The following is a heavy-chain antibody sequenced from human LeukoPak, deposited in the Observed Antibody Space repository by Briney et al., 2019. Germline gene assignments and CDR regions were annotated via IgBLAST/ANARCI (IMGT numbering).Heavy chain of an antibody. CDR2: IDHSGSY. CDR3: ARAVSDSGGYRYYGGFYNFYF. D-gene: IGHD3-16*02. V-gene: IGHV4-38-2*01. J-gene: IGHJ4*02. CDR1: GDTIKRGYY. Sequence: SETLSLTCAVSGDTIKRGYYWAWIRQPPGKGLEWIGSIDHSGSYYSTPSLKSRLTISLHSSKKHFSMELNSVTAADTAVYYCARAVSDSGGYRYYGGFYNFYFWGQGTLVTVSS.